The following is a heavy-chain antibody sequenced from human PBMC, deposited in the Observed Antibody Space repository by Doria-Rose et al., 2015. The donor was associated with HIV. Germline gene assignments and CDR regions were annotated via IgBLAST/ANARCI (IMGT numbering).Heavy chain of an antibody. CDR1: GVSLSSPGMG. CDR3: ARIKSSRWYHKYYFDF. V-gene: IGHV2-26*01. J-gene: IGHJ4*02. D-gene: IGHD6-13*01. CDR2: MCSDDER. Sequence: QVTLKGSGPVLVKPTETLTLTCTVSGVSLSSPGMGVSWIRQPPGKALEWLANMCSDDERSYKTSLKSRLTISRGSSKSQVVLTMTDMDPVDTATYYCARIKSSRWYHKYYFDFWGQGTLVIVSA.